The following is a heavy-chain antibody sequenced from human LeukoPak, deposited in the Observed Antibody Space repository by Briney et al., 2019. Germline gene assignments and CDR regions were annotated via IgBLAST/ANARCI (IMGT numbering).Heavy chain of an antibody. J-gene: IGHJ4*02. D-gene: IGHD3-3*01. V-gene: IGHV1-46*01. CDR1: GYTFTSYY. CDR3: ARGLQRITIFGVVKNGDY. Sequence: ASVKVSCKASGYTFTSYYMHCVRQAPGQGLEWMGIINPSGGSTSYAQKFQGRVTMTRDTSTSTVYMELSSLRSEDTAVYYCARGLQRITIFGVVKNGDYWGQGTLVTVSS. CDR2: INPSGGST.